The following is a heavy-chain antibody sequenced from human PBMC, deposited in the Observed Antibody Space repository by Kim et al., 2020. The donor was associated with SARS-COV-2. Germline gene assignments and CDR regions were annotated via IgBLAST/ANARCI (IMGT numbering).Heavy chain of an antibody. V-gene: IGHV1-18*01. Sequence: QKLQGRVTMTPDTSTSTAYMELRSLRSNDTAVYYCARDPAYDRSGYAADYWGQGTLVTVSS. CDR3: ARDPAYDRSGYAADY. D-gene: IGHD3-22*01. J-gene: IGHJ4*02.